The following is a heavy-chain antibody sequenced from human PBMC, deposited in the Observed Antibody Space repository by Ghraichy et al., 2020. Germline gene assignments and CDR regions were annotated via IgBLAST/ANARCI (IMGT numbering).Heavy chain of an antibody. CDR2: IFHTGTT. CDR3: ARVAYSGYDFRGAFDI. J-gene: IGHJ3*02. CDR1: GGSIGNYY. D-gene: IGHD5-12*01. V-gene: IGHV4-59*01. Sequence: SETLSLTCTTSGGSIGNYYWSWIRQPPGRGLEWIGFIFHTGTTNNNPSLQSPVTMSIDASKNQFSLELLSVTPADTAVYYCARVAYSGYDFRGAFDIWGHGTLVTVSS.